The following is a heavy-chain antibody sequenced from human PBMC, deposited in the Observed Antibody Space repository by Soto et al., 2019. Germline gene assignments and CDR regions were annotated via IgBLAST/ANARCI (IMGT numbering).Heavy chain of an antibody. CDR2: IYSGGST. CDR3: ATASRDNRLYGMDV. CDR1: GFTVSNTY. D-gene: IGHD1-20*01. Sequence: PVGSLRLSCAVSGFTVSNTYMSWVRQAPGKGLEWVSLIYSGGSTSYADSVKGRFTISRDNSKNTLYLHMNSLRAEDTAVYYCATASRDNRLYGMDVWGQGTTVTVSS. V-gene: IGHV3-53*01. J-gene: IGHJ6*02.